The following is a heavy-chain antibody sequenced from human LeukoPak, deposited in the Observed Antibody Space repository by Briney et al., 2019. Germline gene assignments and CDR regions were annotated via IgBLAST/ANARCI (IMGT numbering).Heavy chain of an antibody. Sequence: SETLSLTCAVYGGSFSGYYWSWIRQPPGKGLEWIGEINHSGSTNYNPSLKSRVTVSVDTSKNQSSLKLSSVTAADTAVYYCARVLLYSGFDPWGQGTLVTVSS. J-gene: IGHJ5*02. D-gene: IGHD2-8*01. CDR2: INHSGST. V-gene: IGHV4-34*01. CDR1: GGSFSGYY. CDR3: ARVLLYSGFDP.